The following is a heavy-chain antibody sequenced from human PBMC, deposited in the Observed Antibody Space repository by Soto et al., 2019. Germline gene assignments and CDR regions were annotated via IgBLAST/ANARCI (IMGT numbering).Heavy chain of an antibody. CDR1: GGTFSSYA. V-gene: IGHV1-69*13. CDR3: ARVGRGYSGYDSGWFDP. J-gene: IGHJ5*02. CDR2: IIPIFGTA. D-gene: IGHD5-12*01. Sequence: AAVKVSCKASGGTFSSYAISWVRQAPGQGLEWMGGIIPIFGTANYAQKFQGRVTITADESTSTAYMELSSLRSEDTAVYYCARVGRGYSGYDSGWFDPWGQGTLVTVSS.